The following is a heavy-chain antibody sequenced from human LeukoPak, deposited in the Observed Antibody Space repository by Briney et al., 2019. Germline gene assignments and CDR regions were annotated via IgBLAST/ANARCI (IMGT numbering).Heavy chain of an antibody. V-gene: IGHV1-2*02. CDR3: ARGFVYCGRDCYQSERAFDI. Sequence: GASVKVSCKASGYTFTGYYMHWVRQAPGQGLEWMGWINPNGGGANYAQNFQDRITMTRDTSVSTAYMDLSSLRSDDTAVYYCARGFVYCGRDCYQSERAFDIWGQGTMVTVSS. CDR2: INPNGGGA. CDR1: GYTFTGYY. D-gene: IGHD2-21*01. J-gene: IGHJ3*02.